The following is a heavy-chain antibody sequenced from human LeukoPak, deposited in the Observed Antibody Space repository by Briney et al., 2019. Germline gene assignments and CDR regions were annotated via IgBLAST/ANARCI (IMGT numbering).Heavy chain of an antibody. CDR1: GFTFDDYA. D-gene: IGHD6-19*01. J-gene: IGHJ4*02. V-gene: IGHV3-9*01. CDR2: ISWNSGSI. CDR3: AKGWGAIAVAGSCYFDY. Sequence: PGRSLRLSCAASGFTFDDYAMHWVRQAPGKGLEWVSGISWNSGSIGYAGSVKGRFTIYRDNAKNSLYLQMNSLRAEDTALYYCAKGWGAIAVAGSCYFDYWGQGTLVTVSS.